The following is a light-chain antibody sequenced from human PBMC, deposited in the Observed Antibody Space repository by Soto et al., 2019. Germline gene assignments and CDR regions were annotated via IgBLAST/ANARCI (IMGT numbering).Light chain of an antibody. V-gene: IGKV3-11*01. Sequence: EIVMTQPPATLSVSPGERATLSCRASQSVGSDLAWYQQKPGQAPRLLIFATSRRATDIPDRFSGSGSGTDFTLTISSLEPEDFAVYYCQQRSNWPPITFGQGTRLEIK. J-gene: IGKJ5*01. CDR1: QSVGSD. CDR3: QQRSNWPPIT. CDR2: ATS.